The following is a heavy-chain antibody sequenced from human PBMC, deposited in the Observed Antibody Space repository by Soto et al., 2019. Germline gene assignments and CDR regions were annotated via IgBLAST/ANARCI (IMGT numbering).Heavy chain of an antibody. CDR1: GFTFSSYA. D-gene: IGHD3-3*01. CDR2: ISSNGGST. CDR3: VKKTAGCLEGFRYDFWSGYYCGYFDY. J-gene: IGHJ4*02. Sequence: GGSLRLSCSASGFTFSSYAMHWVRQAPGKGLEYVSAISSNGGSTYYADSVKGRFTISRDNSKNTLYLQMSSLRAEDTAVYYCVKKTAGCLEGFRYDFWSGYYCGYFDYWGQGTLVTVSS. V-gene: IGHV3-64D*08.